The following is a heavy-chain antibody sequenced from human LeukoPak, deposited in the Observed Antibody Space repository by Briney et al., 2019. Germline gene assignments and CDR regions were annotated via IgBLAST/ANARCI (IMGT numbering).Heavy chain of an antibody. V-gene: IGHV3-48*03. J-gene: IGHJ4*02. Sequence: GGSLRLSCAASGFTFSSYEMNWVRQAPGKGLEWVSYISSSGSTIYYADSVKGRFTISRDNAKNSLYLQMNSLRAEDTAVYYCARDRGPIEPYYDSSGYYYHFDYWGQGTLVTVSS. D-gene: IGHD3-22*01. CDR2: ISSSGSTI. CDR1: GFTFSSYE. CDR3: ARDRGPIEPYYDSSGYYYHFDY.